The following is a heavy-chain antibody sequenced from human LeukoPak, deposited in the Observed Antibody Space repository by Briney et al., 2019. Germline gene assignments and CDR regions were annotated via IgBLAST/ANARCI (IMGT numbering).Heavy chain of an antibody. CDR3: ARRACSRLGCYDSSGFDY. Sequence: PGRSLRLSCAASGFTFSSYVMHWVRQAPGKGLEWVAVISYDGSNKYYADSVKGRFTISRDNSKNTLYLQMNSLRAEDTAVYYCARRACSRLGCYDSSGFDYWGQGTLVTVSS. J-gene: IGHJ4*02. V-gene: IGHV3-30-3*01. D-gene: IGHD3-22*01. CDR1: GFTFSSYV. CDR2: ISYDGSNK.